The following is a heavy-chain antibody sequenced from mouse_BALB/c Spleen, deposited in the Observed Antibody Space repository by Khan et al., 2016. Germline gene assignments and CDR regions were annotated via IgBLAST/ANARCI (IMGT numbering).Heavy chain of an antibody. CDR2: ISYSGST. Sequence: EVQLQESGPGLVKPSQSLSLTCTVTGYSITSDYAWYWIRQFPGNKLEWMGYISYSGSTSYNPSLKSRISITRDTSKNQFFLQLNSVTTEDTATXYCARDFDYWGQGTTLTVSS. CDR1: GYSITSDYA. V-gene: IGHV3-2*02. CDR3: ARDFDY. J-gene: IGHJ2*01.